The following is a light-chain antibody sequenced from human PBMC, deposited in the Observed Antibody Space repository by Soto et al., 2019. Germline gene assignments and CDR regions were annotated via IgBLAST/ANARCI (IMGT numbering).Light chain of an antibody. V-gene: IGLV1-44*01. CDR3: AAWDDSLNGLV. CDR2: NNN. Sequence: QSVLTQPPSASGTPGRRVTISFLGRGSNIGGKTVNWYQQLPGTAPKLLIYNNNQRPSGVPDRFSGSKSGTSASLAISGLQSEDEADYYCAAWDDSLNGLVFGTGTKLTVL. CDR1: GSNIGGKT. J-gene: IGLJ1*01.